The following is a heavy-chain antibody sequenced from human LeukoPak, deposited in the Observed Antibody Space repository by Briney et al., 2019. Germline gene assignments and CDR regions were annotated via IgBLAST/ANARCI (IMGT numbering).Heavy chain of an antibody. CDR3: ARDPSYHGGYFDY. D-gene: IGHD2-2*01. V-gene: IGHV4-59*01. CDR2: IYYSGST. J-gene: IGHJ4*02. CDR1: GGSINSYY. Sequence: SETLSLTCTFSGGSINSYYWSWIRQPPGKGLEWIGYIYYSGSTNYNPSLKSRVTISVDTSKNQFSLKLSSVTAADTAVYYCARDPSYHGGYFDYWGQGTLVTVFS.